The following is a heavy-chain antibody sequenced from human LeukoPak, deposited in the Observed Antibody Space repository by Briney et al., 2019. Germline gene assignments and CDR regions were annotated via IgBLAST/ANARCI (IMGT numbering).Heavy chain of an antibody. Sequence: GGSLRLSCAASGFTFSNAWMSWVRQAPGKGLEWVGRIKSKTDGGTTDYASPVKCRFTISRDDSKNTLYLQMNSLKTEDTAVYYCTTTMVRGVINAFDIWGQGTMVTVSS. D-gene: IGHD3-10*01. CDR1: GFTFSNAW. CDR3: TTTMVRGVINAFDI. J-gene: IGHJ3*02. CDR2: IKSKTDGGTT. V-gene: IGHV3-15*01.